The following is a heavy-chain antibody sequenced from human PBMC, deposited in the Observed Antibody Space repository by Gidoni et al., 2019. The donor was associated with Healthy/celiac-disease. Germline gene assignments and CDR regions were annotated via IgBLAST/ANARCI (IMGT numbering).Heavy chain of an antibody. CDR2: IYYSGST. V-gene: IGHV4-31*03. J-gene: IGHJ3*02. CDR1: GGSISSGGYY. D-gene: IGHD5-18*01. Sequence: QVQLQESGPGLVTPSQTLSLTCTVTGGSISSGGYYWSWIRQHPGKGLEWIGYIYYSGSTYYNPSLKSRVTISVDTSKNQFSLKLSSVTAADTAVYYCASRGYSYAGAFDIWGQGTMVTVSS. CDR3: ASRGYSYAGAFDI.